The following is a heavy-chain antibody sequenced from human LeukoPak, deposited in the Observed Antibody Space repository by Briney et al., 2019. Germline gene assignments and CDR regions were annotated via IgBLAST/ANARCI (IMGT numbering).Heavy chain of an antibody. CDR3: AKDSGGPIAAAVNFDY. CDR1: GFTFSSYA. J-gene: IGHJ4*02. CDR2: ISGSGGST. V-gene: IGHV3-23*01. D-gene: IGHD6-13*01. Sequence: GGSLRLSCAASGFTFSSYAMSWVRQAPGKGLEWVSAISGSGGSTYYADSVKGRFTISRDNSKNTLYLQMNSLRAEDTAVYYCAKDSGGPIAAAVNFDYWGQGTLVTVSS.